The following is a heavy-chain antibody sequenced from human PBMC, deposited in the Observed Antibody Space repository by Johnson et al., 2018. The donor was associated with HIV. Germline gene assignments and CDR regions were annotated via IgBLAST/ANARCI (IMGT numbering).Heavy chain of an antibody. V-gene: IGHV3-23*04. CDR1: GFTFSSYV. D-gene: IGHD3-16*01. CDR3: VRRANVGTSVWGDFDL. CDR2: LTGSGDTT. Sequence: VQLVESGGTLVQPGGSLRLSCAASGFTFSSYVMNWVRQAPGKGLEWVSTLTGSGDTTYYADSVKGRFTISRDNSKNTLHLQMNGLRAEDTAVYYCVRRANVGTSVWGDFDLW. J-gene: IGHJ3*01.